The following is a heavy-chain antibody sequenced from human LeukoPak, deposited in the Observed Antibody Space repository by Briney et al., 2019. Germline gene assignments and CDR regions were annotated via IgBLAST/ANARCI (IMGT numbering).Heavy chain of an antibody. CDR3: ARAVPSTYYYDSSGYPDY. Sequence: GESLRLSCAASGFTFSSYSMNWVRQAPGKGLEWVSSISSSSSYIYYADSVKGRFTISRDNAKNSLYLQMNSLRAEDTAVYYCARAVPSTYYYDSSGYPDYWGQGTLVTVSS. D-gene: IGHD3-22*01. CDR1: GFTFSSYS. J-gene: IGHJ4*02. CDR2: ISSSSSYI. V-gene: IGHV3-21*01.